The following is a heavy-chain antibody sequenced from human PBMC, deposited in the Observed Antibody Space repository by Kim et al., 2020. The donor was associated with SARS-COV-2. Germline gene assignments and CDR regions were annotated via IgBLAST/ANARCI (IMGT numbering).Heavy chain of an antibody. D-gene: IGHD6-19*01. CDR1: GFTFSSYG. CDR3: AKSAAHSSCWFTGFDY. V-gene: IGHV3-30*18. J-gene: IGHJ4*01. CDR2: ISYDGSNK. Sequence: GGSLRLSCAASGFTFSSYGMHWVRQAPGKGLEWVAVISYDGSNKYYADSVKGRFTISRDNSKNTLYLQMNSLRADDTAVYYCAKSAAHSSCWFTGFDY.